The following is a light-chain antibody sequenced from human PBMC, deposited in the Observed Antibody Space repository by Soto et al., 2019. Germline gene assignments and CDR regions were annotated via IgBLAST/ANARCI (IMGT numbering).Light chain of an antibody. CDR2: GAS. J-gene: IGKJ1*01. Sequence: EIVMTQSPATLSVSPGERATLSCRASQSVSSNLAWYQQKPGQAPRILIYGASTRATGIPARFSGSGSGTDFTLTISSLQPGDFATYYCLQDYNYPRTFGQGTKVDIK. CDR3: LQDYNYPRT. V-gene: IGKV3-15*01. CDR1: QSVSSN.